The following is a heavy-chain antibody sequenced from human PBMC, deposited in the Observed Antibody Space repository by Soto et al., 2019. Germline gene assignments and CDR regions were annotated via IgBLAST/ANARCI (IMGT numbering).Heavy chain of an antibody. CDR3: ARDSGYSSSWYDYYYGMDV. CDR1: GYTFTSYG. J-gene: IGHJ6*02. Sequence: QVPLVQSGAEVKKPGASVKVSCKASGYTFTSYGISWVRQAPGQGLEWMGWISAYNGNTNYAQKLQGRVTMTTDTSTSTAYMELRSLRSDDTAVYYCARDSGYSSSWYDYYYGMDVWGQGTTVTVSS. V-gene: IGHV1-18*01. D-gene: IGHD6-13*01. CDR2: ISAYNGNT.